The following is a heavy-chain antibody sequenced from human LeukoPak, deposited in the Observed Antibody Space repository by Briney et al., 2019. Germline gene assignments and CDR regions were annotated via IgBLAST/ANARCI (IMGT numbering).Heavy chain of an antibody. CDR3: AKDIAPRPPYYDFWSGYRNYYYYYMDV. Sequence: GGSLRLSCAASGFTFDDYAMHWVRQAPGKGLEWVSGISWNSGSIGYADSMKGRFTISRDNAKNSLYLQMNSLRAEDTALYYCAKDIAPRPPYYDFWSGYRNYYYYYMDVWGKGTTVTVSS. CDR1: GFTFDDYA. J-gene: IGHJ6*03. V-gene: IGHV3-9*01. D-gene: IGHD3-3*01. CDR2: ISWNSGSI.